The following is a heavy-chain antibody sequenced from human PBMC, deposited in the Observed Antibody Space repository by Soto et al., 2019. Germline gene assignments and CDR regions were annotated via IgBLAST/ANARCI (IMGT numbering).Heavy chain of an antibody. CDR1: GFTFNKYW. Sequence: EVQLVESGGGLVQPGGSLRLSCATSGFTFNKYWIHWVRQAPGEGLVWVSRINGDGTHRDYAESVRGRFSISRDFAQSTVFLQMNSLKDEDTAVYYCARLGFVGEGDFWGQGILVSVSS. CDR2: INGDGTHR. CDR3: ARLGFVGEGDF. V-gene: IGHV3-74*01. J-gene: IGHJ4*02. D-gene: IGHD3-16*01.